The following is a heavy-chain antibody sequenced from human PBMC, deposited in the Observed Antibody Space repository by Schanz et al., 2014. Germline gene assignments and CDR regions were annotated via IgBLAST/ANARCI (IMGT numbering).Heavy chain of an antibody. D-gene: IGHD3-9*01. CDR2: IGSSSTTM. Sequence: EVQLVESGGGLVQPGGSLSLSCAASGFTFSTYSMNWVRQAPGKGLEWVSYIGSSSTTMYYADSVKGRFTISRDNAKNSLYLQMNSLRDEDTAVYYCARDHPHRGVTGYYNDVWGQGTSVTVSS. CDR3: ARDHPHRGVTGYYNDV. V-gene: IGHV3-48*02. CDR1: GFTFSTYS. J-gene: IGHJ6*02.